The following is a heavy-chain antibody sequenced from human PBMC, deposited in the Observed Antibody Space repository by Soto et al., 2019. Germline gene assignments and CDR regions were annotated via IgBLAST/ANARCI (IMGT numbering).Heavy chain of an antibody. D-gene: IGHD1-26*01. Sequence: QSGGSLRLSCAASGFTFSSYWMSWVRQAPGKRLEWVADIKQDGSEKNYVDSVKGRFTLSRDNAKNSLYLQMNSLRAEDTAVYYCARKGDSRSGSYSRHCDYWGQGALVTVSS. CDR2: IKQDGSEK. V-gene: IGHV3-7*01. J-gene: IGHJ4*02. CDR3: ARKGDSRSGSYSRHCDY. CDR1: GFTFSSYW.